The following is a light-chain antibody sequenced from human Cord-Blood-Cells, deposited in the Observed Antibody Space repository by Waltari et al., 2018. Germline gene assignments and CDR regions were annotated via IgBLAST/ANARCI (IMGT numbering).Light chain of an antibody. J-gene: IGKJ5*01. V-gene: IGKV1-39*01. CDR2: AAS. CDR1: QSISSY. Sequence: DPVSITSRASQSISSYLNWYQKTTGKAPKLRIYAASLLQSGVPSRFSDSGSGTDFTLTISSLRPEGFATYYCQQSYSTPITVGQGTRLEIK. CDR3: QQSYSTPIT.